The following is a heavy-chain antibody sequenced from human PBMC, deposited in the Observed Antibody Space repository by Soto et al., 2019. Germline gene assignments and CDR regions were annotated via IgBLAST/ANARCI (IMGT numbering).Heavy chain of an antibody. CDR2: IYHSGST. V-gene: IGHV4-38-2*02. CDR3: ARDKVNIVVVPPATGGGMDV. Sequence: SETLSLTCAVSGYSISSGYYCGWTRQPPGKGLEWIGSIYHSGSTYYNPSLKSRVTISVDTSKNQFSLKLSSVTAADTAVYFCARDKVNIVVVPPATGGGMDVWGQGTTVTVSS. J-gene: IGHJ6*02. CDR1: GYSISSGYY. D-gene: IGHD2-2*01.